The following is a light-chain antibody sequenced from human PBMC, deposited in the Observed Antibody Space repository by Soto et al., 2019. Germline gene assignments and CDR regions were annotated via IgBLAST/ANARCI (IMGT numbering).Light chain of an antibody. V-gene: IGLV3-21*02. Sequence: SYELTQPPSLSVAPGQTATITCGGNNIGSKGVHWYQQRPGQAPVLVVFEDSDRPSGIPERFTGSNSGNTASLTISGLQAEDEADYYCTSYTSSSTHVFGTGTKLTVL. CDR3: TSYTSSSTHV. J-gene: IGLJ1*01. CDR1: NIGSKG. CDR2: EDS.